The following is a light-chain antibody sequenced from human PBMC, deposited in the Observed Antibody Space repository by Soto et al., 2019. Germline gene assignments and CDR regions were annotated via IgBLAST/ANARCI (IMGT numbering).Light chain of an antibody. Sequence: EIVLTQSPATLSLSPGERATLSCRASQSVSSYLAWYLPKPGQAPRLLIYDPSNRATGIPARFSGSGSGTDFTLAISSLGPEDFAVYYCQQRSNWPPGFTFGPGTNVDIK. CDR2: DPS. CDR1: QSVSSY. V-gene: IGKV3-11*01. CDR3: QQRSNWPPGFT. J-gene: IGKJ3*01.